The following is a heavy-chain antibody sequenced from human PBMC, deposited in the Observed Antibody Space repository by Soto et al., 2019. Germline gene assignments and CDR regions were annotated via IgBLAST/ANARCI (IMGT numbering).Heavy chain of an antibody. CDR2: MYSGGNP. Sequence: EVQVVESGGGLIQPGGSLRLSCAASGFNVAGNYMSWVRQAPGKGLEWVSTMYSGGNPYYADSVRGRFIISSDNTNNPLYLKMNSLKTDDTAVYHGARGLHYTGWYSYNWFDPWGQGTLVTVSS. V-gene: IGHV3-53*01. CDR3: ARGLHYTGWYSYNWFDP. CDR1: GFNVAGNY. J-gene: IGHJ5*02. D-gene: IGHD1-20*01.